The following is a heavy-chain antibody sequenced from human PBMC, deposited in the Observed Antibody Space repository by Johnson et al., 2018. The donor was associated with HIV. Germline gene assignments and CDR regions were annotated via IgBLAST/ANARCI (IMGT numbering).Heavy chain of an antibody. CDR2: ISYDGNNK. CDR1: GFTFSSYA. D-gene: IGHD3-22*01. J-gene: IGHJ3*02. V-gene: IGHV3-30-3*01. CDR3: ARERNMIVVDDDAFDI. Sequence: QVQLVESGGGVVQPGGSLRLSCAASGFTFSSYAMHWVRQAPGKGLEWVAVISYDGNNKYYADSLKGRFTISRDNSENTLYLQMNSLRAEDTAVYYCARERNMIVVDDDAFDIWGQGTMVTVSS.